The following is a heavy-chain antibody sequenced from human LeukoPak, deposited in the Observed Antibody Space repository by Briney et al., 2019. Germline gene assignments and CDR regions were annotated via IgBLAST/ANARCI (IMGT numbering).Heavy chain of an antibody. J-gene: IGHJ4*02. CDR3: AIRILGPYYSDY. Sequence: ASVKVSCKVSGYTFTGYYMHWVRQAPGQGLEWMGWINAKSGGTNYAQKFQGRVTMTRDTSISTAYMELSRLRSDDTAVYYCAIRILGPYYSDYWGQGTLVTVSS. CDR2: INAKSGGT. V-gene: IGHV1-2*02. D-gene: IGHD2/OR15-2a*01. CDR1: GYTFTGYY.